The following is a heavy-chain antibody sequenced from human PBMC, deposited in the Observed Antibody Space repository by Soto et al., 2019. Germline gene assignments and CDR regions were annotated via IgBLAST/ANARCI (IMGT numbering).Heavy chain of an antibody. CDR2: TYYSGSP. Sequence: QVQLQESGPGLVKPSQTLSLTCTVSGGSISSGSYYWSWIRQHPGQCLEWIGYTYYSGSPYYNPSLKRRVTNSVDTSKNQFSLKLSSGTAADTAVYYCARRKPLDLYYYYCMDVWGQGTTVTVSS. J-gene: IGHJ6*02. CDR3: ARRKPLDLYYYYCMDV. CDR1: GGSISSGSYY. V-gene: IGHV4-31*03.